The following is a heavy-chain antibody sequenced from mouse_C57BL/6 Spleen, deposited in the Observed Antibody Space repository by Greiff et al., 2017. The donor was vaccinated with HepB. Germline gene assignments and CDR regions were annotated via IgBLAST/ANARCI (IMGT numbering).Heavy chain of an antibody. D-gene: IGHD1-1*01. Sequence: VQLQQSGPELVKPGASVKLSCKASGYTFTDYNMHWVKQSPGKSLEWIGYINPNNGGTSYNQKFKGKATLTVNKSSSTAYMELRSLTSEDSAVYYCATYGSPAWFAYWGQGTLVTVSA. CDR1: GYTFTDYN. J-gene: IGHJ3*01. CDR2: INPNNGGT. V-gene: IGHV1-22*01. CDR3: ATYGSPAWFAY.